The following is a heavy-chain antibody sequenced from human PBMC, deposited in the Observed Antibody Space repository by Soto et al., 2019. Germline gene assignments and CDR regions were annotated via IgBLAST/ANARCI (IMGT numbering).Heavy chain of an antibody. J-gene: IGHJ5*02. D-gene: IGHD5-12*01. CDR1: GGSISSAGYY. V-gene: IGHV4-31*03. CDR3: AREEGGGYDHRWFDP. CDR2: IYYSGGT. Sequence: QVQLQESGPGLVKPSQTLSLTCTVSGGSISSAGYYWSWIRQHPGNGLEWIGYIYYSGGTYYNPSLKSRVTISVDTSKNQFSLKLSSVTAADTAVYYCAREEGGGYDHRWFDPWGQGTLVTVSS.